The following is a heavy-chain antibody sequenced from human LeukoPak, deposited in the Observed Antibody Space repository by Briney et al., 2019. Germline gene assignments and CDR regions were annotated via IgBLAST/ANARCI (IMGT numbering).Heavy chain of an antibody. CDR3: AREGYSSY. D-gene: IGHD4-11*01. Sequence: GASVKVSCKASGYSFTGYYMHWVRQAPGQGLEWMGWVNPNSGGTTYAQKFQGRVTMTRDTSISTAYMELSRLRSDDTAVYYCAREGYSSYWGQGTLVTVSS. CDR2: VNPNSGGT. CDR1: GYSFTGYY. V-gene: IGHV1-2*02. J-gene: IGHJ4*02.